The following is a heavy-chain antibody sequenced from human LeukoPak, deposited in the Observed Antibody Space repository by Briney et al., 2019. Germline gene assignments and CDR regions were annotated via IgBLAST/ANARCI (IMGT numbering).Heavy chain of an antibody. V-gene: IGHV3-30*18. D-gene: IGHD3-22*01. Sequence: GRSLGLSCAASGFTFSSYGMHWVRQAPGKGLEWVAVISYDGSNKYYADSVKGRFTISRDNSKNTLYLQMNSLRAEDTAVYYCAKDASYDSSGYYPDAFDIWGQGTMVTVSS. J-gene: IGHJ3*02. CDR3: AKDASYDSSGYYPDAFDI. CDR1: GFTFSSYG. CDR2: ISYDGSNK.